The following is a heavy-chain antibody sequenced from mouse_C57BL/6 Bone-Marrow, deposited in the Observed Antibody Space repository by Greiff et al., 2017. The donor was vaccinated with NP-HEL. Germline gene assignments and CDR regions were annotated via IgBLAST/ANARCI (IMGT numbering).Heavy chain of an antibody. CDR2: ISSGSSTI. CDR3: ARGIYYGRSYWYFDV. J-gene: IGHJ1*03. V-gene: IGHV5-17*01. CDR1: GFTFSDYG. D-gene: IGHD1-1*01. Sequence: VESGGGLVKPGGSLKLSCAASGFTFSDYGMHWVRQAPEKGLEWVAYISSGSSTIYYADTVKGRFTISRDNAKNTLFLQMTSLRSEDTAMYYCARGIYYGRSYWYFDVWGTGTTVTVSS.